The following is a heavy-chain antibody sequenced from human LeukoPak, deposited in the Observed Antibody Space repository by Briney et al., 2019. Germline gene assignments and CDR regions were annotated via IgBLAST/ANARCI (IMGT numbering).Heavy chain of an antibody. CDR3: ARDGASGWYGTYYYYGMDV. CDR1: GGSVSSGSYY. Sequence: PSETLSLTCTVSGGSVSSGSYYWSWIRQPPGKGLEWIVYIYYSGSTNYNPSLKSRVTISVDTSKNQFSLKLSSVTAADTAVYYCARDGASGWYGTYYYYGMDVWGQGTTVTVSS. V-gene: IGHV4-61*01. CDR2: IYYSGST. J-gene: IGHJ6*02. D-gene: IGHD6-19*01.